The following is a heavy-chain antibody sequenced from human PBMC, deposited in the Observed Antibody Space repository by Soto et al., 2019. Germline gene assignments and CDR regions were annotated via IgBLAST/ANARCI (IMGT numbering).Heavy chain of an antibody. CDR3: ATKTISYTWGV. V-gene: IGHV4-4*02. Sequence: QVQLQESGPGLVKPSETLSLTCTVSGAPITTTKWWAWVRLPPGKGLEWIGELSRGDERSSNPSLEGRFTMSLDKSNNHFSLKLTSVTAADTDIYYCATKTISYTWGVWGRGTSVTVSS. J-gene: IGHJ6*02. D-gene: IGHD3-16*01. CDR1: GAPITTTKW. CDR2: LSRGDER.